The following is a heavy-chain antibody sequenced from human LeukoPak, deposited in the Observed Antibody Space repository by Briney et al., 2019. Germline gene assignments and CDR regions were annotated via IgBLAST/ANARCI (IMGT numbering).Heavy chain of an antibody. CDR3: ARVRGGSGSSYAADAFDI. CDR1: GFTFSNYW. CDR2: IYNDGSST. D-gene: IGHD1-26*01. V-gene: IGHV3-74*01. Sequence: PGGSLRLSCAASGFTFSNYWMHWVRQAPGKALVWVSRIYNDGSSTSYADSVKGRFTISRDNAKSTLYLQMNSLRAEDTAVYYCARVRGGSGSSYAADAFDIWGQGTMVTVSS. J-gene: IGHJ3*02.